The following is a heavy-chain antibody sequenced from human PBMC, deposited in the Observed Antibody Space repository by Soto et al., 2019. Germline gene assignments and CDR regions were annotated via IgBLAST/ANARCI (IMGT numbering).Heavy chain of an antibody. Sequence: GASVKVSCKASGYTFTSYDINWVRQATGQGLEWMGWMNPNSGNTGYAQKFQGRVTMTRNTSISTAYMELSSLRSEDTAVYYCARGPHPRITMVRINWFDPWGQGTLVTVSS. J-gene: IGHJ5*02. D-gene: IGHD3-10*01. CDR1: GYTFTSYD. CDR2: MNPNSGNT. V-gene: IGHV1-8*01. CDR3: ARGPHPRITMVRINWFDP.